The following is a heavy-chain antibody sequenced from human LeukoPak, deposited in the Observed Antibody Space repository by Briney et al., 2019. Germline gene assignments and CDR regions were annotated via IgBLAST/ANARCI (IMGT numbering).Heavy chain of an antibody. J-gene: IGHJ4*02. CDR3: ARPNDYGDYFDY. CDR1: GFTFSSYS. D-gene: IGHD4-17*01. Sequence: GGSLRLSCAASGFTFSSYSMNWVRQAPGKGLEWVSSISSSSYIYYADSVKGRFTISRDNAKNSLYLQMNSLRAEDTAVYYCARPNDYGDYFDYWGQGTLVTVSS. CDR2: ISSSSYI. V-gene: IGHV3-21*01.